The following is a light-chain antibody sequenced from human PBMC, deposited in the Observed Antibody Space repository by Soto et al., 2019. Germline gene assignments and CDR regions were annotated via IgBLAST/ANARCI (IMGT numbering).Light chain of an antibody. Sequence: EIVMTQSPATLSVSPGERATLSCRASQSVSNNLAWYQQKPGQAPKLLIYGASTRATGIAARFSGSGSGTEFSLHISSLQSEDFAIYYCQQYNSWPLYTFGQGTKLEIK. CDR1: QSVSNN. J-gene: IGKJ2*01. CDR2: GAS. V-gene: IGKV3-15*01. CDR3: QQYNSWPLYT.